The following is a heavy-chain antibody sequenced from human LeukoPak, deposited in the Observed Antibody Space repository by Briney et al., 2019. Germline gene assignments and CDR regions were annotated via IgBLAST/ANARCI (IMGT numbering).Heavy chain of an antibody. V-gene: IGHV4-4*07. Sequence: SETLSLTCTVSGGSISSYFRSWIRQPAGKGLEWIGRIYTSGSTNYNPSLKSRVTMSVDTSKNQFSLKLSSVTAADTAVYYCARDQFSPGSPGWFDPWGQGTLVTVSS. CDR3: ARDQFSPGSPGWFDP. CDR1: GGSISSYF. CDR2: IYTSGST. J-gene: IGHJ5*02. D-gene: IGHD6-13*01.